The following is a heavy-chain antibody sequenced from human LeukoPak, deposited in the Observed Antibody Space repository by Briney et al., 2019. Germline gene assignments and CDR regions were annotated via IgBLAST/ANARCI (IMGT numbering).Heavy chain of an antibody. Sequence: GGSLRLSCAASRFTFSSFAMHWVRQAPGKGLEWVAVISYDGNNKYYADSVKGRFTISRDNSKNTLYLQMNSLRDEDTAVYYCARDTYRQWLTQGGYFQHWGQGTLVTVSS. V-gene: IGHV3-30*04. CDR1: RFTFSSFA. CDR2: ISYDGNNK. J-gene: IGHJ1*01. D-gene: IGHD6-19*01. CDR3: ARDTYRQWLTQGGYFQH.